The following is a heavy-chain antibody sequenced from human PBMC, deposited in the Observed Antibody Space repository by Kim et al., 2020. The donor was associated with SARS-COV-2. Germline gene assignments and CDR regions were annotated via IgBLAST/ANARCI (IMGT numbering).Heavy chain of an antibody. Sequence: GGSLRLSCIASGFTFSTYPMIWGRQAPGKGRDWVSGLTGSGATTYYADSVRGRFTISRDNSKNILYLQMNSLRVEDTAVYYCAKGSGAVAGRMVWGQGTLVAVSS. CDR1: GFTFSTYP. J-gene: IGHJ4*02. CDR3: AKGSGAVAGRMV. CDR2: LTGSGATT. D-gene: IGHD6-19*01. V-gene: IGHV3-23*01.